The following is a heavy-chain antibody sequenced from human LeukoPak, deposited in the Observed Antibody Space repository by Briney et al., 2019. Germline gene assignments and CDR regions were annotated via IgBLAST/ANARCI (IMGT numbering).Heavy chain of an antibody. V-gene: IGHV3-23*01. Sequence: GGSLRLSCAASGFTFSSYAMSWVRQAPGKGLEWVSTISGSGGNTYYADSVKGRFTISRDNSKNTLYLQMNSLRAEDTAVYYCAKGGCSSTSCYTGSDYWGQGTLVTVSS. J-gene: IGHJ4*02. CDR1: GFTFSSYA. D-gene: IGHD2-2*02. CDR3: AKGGCSSTSCYTGSDY. CDR2: ISGSGGNT.